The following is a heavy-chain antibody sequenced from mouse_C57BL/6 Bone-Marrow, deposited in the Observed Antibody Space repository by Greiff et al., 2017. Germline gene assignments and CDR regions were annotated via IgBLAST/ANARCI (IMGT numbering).Heavy chain of an antibody. CDR3: TRWGYSWFAY. CDR2: IDPETGGT. CDR1: GYTFTDYE. J-gene: IGHJ3*01. V-gene: IGHV1-15*01. Sequence: VQLQQSGAELVRPGASVTLSCKASGYTFTDYEMHWVKQKPVHGLEWIGAIDPETGGTAYNQKFKGKAILTADKSSSTAYMELRSLTSEDSAVYYCTRWGYSWFAYWGQGTLVTVSA.